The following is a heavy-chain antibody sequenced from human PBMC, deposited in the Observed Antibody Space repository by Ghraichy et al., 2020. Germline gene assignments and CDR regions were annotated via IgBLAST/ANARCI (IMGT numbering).Heavy chain of an antibody. CDR3: ARVYCSTTNCLDS. CDR2: VYYSGYT. D-gene: IGHD2-2*01. V-gene: IGHV4-59*01. CDR1: GGSISSYY. Sequence: TLSLTCTVSGGSISSYYWSWIRQPPGKGLEWIGYVYYSGYTKLNPSLESRVTISPDTSKNQFSLKVKSVTAADTAVYYCARVYCSTTNCLDSWGQGTLVTVSS. J-gene: IGHJ4*02.